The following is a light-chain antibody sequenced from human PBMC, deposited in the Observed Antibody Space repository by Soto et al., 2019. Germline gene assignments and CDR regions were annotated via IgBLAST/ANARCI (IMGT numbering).Light chain of an antibody. V-gene: IGLV2-14*03. CDR3: CSYTTSSTVL. J-gene: IGLJ2*01. CDR2: DVS. Sequence: QSVLTXPASVSGSPGQSITISCTGTSSDVGGYNYVSWYQQHPGKAPKLMIYDVSNRPSGVSNRFSGSKSGNTASLTISGLQAEDEADYYFCSYTTSSTVLFGGGTKVTVL. CDR1: SSDVGGYNY.